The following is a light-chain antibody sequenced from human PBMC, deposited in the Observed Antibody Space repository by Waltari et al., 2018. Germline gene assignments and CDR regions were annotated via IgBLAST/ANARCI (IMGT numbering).Light chain of an antibody. V-gene: IGKV3-15*01. CDR1: QSVRSN. J-gene: IGKJ2*01. CDR2: GAS. Sequence: ELVMTQSPATLSVSPGEGATLSCRASQSVRSNLAWYQQKPGQAPRLLIYGASTRATGIPARFNGGGSGTEFTLTISSLQSEDFTVYYCQLRTNLMFTFGQGSKLEI. CDR3: QLRTNLMFT.